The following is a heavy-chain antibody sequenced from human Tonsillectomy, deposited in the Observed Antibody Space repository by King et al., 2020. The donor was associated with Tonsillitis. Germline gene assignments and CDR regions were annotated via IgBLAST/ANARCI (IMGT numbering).Heavy chain of an antibody. CDR3: AKEAPGTIDY. V-gene: IGHV3-53*01. CDR2: IYTGGST. Sequence: EVQLVESGGGLIQPGGSLRLSCAASGFTFSSNYMIWVRQAPGKGLEWVSVIYTGGSTYYADSVKCRFTIPRDNSKNTLSLQMNNLRAEDTAVYYCAKEAPGTIDYWGQGTLVTVSS. CDR1: GFTFSSNY. J-gene: IGHJ4*02. D-gene: IGHD6-13*01.